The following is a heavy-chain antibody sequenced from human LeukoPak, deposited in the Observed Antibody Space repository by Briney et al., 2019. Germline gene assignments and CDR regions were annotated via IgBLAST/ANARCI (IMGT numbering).Heavy chain of an antibody. Sequence: ASVKVSCKASGYTFTSYGISWVRQAPGQGLEWMGWISAYNGNTNYAQKLQGRVTMTTDTSTSTAYMELRSLRSDDTAVYYCARDPNYDFWSGYPPDDYWGQGTLVTVSS. CDR2: ISAYNGNT. CDR1: GYTFTSYG. CDR3: ARDPNYDFWSGYPPDDY. D-gene: IGHD3-3*01. J-gene: IGHJ4*02. V-gene: IGHV1-18*01.